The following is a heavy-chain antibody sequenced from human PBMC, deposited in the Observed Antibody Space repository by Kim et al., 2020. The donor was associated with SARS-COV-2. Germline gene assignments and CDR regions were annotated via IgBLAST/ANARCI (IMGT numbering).Heavy chain of an antibody. Sequence: GGSLRLSCAASGFTVSSNYMSWLRQAPGRGLEWLSVIYSGNKTYYVESVKGRFTISRDNSKNTLYLQMSSLRVEDTAVYYCATIIVAAGIVWGQGSLVTV. D-gene: IGHD6-13*01. CDR1: GFTVSSNY. J-gene: IGHJ4*02. CDR2: IYSGNKT. V-gene: IGHV3-66*01. CDR3: ATIIVAAGIV.